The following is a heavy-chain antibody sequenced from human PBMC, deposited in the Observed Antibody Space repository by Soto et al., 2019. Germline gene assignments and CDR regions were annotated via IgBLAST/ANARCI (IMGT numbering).Heavy chain of an antibody. CDR3: ARLGLEYSSSYYFDY. CDR1: GGTFSSYA. V-gene: IGHV1-69*13. D-gene: IGHD6-6*01. CDR2: IIPIFGTA. Sequence: SVKVSCKASGGTFSSYAISWGRQAPGQGLEWMGGIIPIFGTANYAQKFQGRVTITADESTSTAYMELSSLRSEDTAVYYCARLGLEYSSSYYFDYWGQGPLVTVSS. J-gene: IGHJ4*02.